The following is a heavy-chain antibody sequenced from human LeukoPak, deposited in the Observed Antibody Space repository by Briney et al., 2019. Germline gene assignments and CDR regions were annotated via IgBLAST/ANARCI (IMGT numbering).Heavy chain of an antibody. D-gene: IGHD6-13*01. CDR2: IYYSGST. Sequence: PSETLSLTCTVSGGSISSYYWSWIRQPPGKGLEWIGYIYYSGSTNYSPSLKSRLTISVDTSKNQFSLKLSSVTAADTAVYYCARTYGSSGLGYFDFWGRGTLVTVSS. CDR3: ARTYGSSGLGYFDF. J-gene: IGHJ2*01. CDR1: GGSISSYY. V-gene: IGHV4-59*01.